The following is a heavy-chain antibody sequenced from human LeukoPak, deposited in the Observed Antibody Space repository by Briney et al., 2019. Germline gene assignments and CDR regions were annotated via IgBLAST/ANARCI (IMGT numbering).Heavy chain of an antibody. CDR1: GTSINSGGYY. D-gene: IGHD4-17*01. Sequence: PSETLSLTCTVSGTSINSGGYYWSWMRQPPGNGLEWIGYIYYSGSTNYNPSLKSRVTISVDTSKNQFSLKLSSVTVADTAVYYCARHFEWSTVTPFDYWGQGTLVTVSS. J-gene: IGHJ4*02. CDR3: ARHFEWSTVTPFDY. V-gene: IGHV4-61*08. CDR2: IYYSGST.